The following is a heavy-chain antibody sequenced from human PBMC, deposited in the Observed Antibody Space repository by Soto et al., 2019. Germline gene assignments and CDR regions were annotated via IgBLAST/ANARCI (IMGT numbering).Heavy chain of an antibody. J-gene: IGHJ6*02. CDR1: GYTFTSYY. V-gene: IGHV1-46*01. CDR3: GRGSMITVGGGRVDV. CDR2: INPSTGNT. Sequence: QVQLVQSGAEVKKPGASVKVSCTASGYTFTSYYIHWVRQAPGQGLEWMGVINPSTGNTNYAREFQGRVTMTRDTATSTVYMESSSLRSEDTAVYYCGRGSMITVGGGRVDVWGQGTTVTVSS. D-gene: IGHD3-16*01.